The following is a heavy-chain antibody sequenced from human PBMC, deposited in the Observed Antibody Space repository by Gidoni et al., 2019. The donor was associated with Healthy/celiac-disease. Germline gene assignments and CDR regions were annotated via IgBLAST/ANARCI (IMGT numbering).Heavy chain of an antibody. Sequence: QVQLVESGGGVVQPGRSLRLSCAASGLTFSSYGMHWVRQAPGKGLDLVAVISYDGSNKYYADSVKGRFTISRDNSKNTLYLQMNSLRAEDTAVYYCAKDLGVGGWFFDYWGQGTLVTVSA. CDR2: ISYDGSNK. CDR3: AKDLGVGGWFFDY. J-gene: IGHJ4*02. CDR1: GLTFSSYG. D-gene: IGHD3-16*01. V-gene: IGHV3-30*18.